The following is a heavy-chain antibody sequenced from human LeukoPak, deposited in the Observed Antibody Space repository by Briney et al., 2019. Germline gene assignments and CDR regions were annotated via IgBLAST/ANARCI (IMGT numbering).Heavy chain of an antibody. J-gene: IGHJ5*02. V-gene: IGHV3-30*18. CDR1: GFIFSSYG. Sequence: GGSLRLSCAASGFIFSSYGMHWVRQAPGKGLEWVAVISYDGSNKYYADSVKGRFTISRDNSRNTLYLQMITLRAEDTAVYFCVKQFVDAWGQGTLVTVSS. CDR3: VKQFVDA. CDR2: ISYDGSNK. D-gene: IGHD5-24*01.